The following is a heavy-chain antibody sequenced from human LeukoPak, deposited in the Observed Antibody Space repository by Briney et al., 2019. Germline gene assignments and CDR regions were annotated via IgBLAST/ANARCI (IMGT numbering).Heavy chain of an antibody. V-gene: IGHV3-11*01. J-gene: IGHJ4*02. CDR1: GFTFSDYY. CDR3: ARESQVGLSLNWNYEEKTAYYFDY. D-gene: IGHD1-7*01. CDR2: ISSSGDTI. Sequence: GGSLRLSCAASGFTFSDYYMSWIRQAPGKGLEGVSYISSSGDTIYYADSVKGRFTTSRDNSKNTLYLQMNSLRSEDTAVYYCARESQVGLSLNWNYEEKTAYYFDYWGQGTLVTVSS.